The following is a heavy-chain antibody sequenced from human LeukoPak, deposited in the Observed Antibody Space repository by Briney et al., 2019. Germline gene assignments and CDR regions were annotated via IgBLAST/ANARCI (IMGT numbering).Heavy chain of an antibody. V-gene: IGHV7-4-1*02. D-gene: IGHD6-13*01. J-gene: IGHJ5*02. CDR1: GYTFTSYA. CDR2: INTNTGNP. Sequence: ASVKVSCKASGYTFTSYAMNWVRQAPGRGLEWMGWINTNTGNPTYAQGFTGRFVFSLDTSVSTAYLQISSLKAEDTAVYYCAREGVDSSSWYNWFDPWGQGTLVTVSS. CDR3: AREGVDSSSWYNWFDP.